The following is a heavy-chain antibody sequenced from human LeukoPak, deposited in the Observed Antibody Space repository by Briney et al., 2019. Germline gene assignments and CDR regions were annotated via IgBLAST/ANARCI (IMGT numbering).Heavy chain of an antibody. J-gene: IGHJ6*02. Sequence: SETLSLTCTVSGGSISRYYWSWIRQPPGKGLEWIGYIYYSGSTNYNPSLKSRVTISVDTSKNQFSLKLSSVTAADTAVYYCARRRTYDYGPKGYYYGMDVWGQGTTVTVSS. CDR3: ARRRTYDYGPKGYYYGMDV. D-gene: IGHD4-17*01. CDR1: GGSISRYY. V-gene: IGHV4-59*08. CDR2: IYYSGST.